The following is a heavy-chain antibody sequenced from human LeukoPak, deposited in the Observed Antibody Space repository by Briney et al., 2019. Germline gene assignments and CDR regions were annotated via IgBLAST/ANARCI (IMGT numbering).Heavy chain of an antibody. J-gene: IGHJ5*02. CDR2: ISGSGGST. CDR3: AKAGGSLISRFDP. Sequence: AGGSLSLSCAASGFTFSSYAMSWVRQAPGKGLEWVSVISGSGGSTYYADSVKGRFTISRDNSKNTLYLQMNSLRAEDTAVYYCAKAGGSLISRFDPWGQGTLVTVPS. V-gene: IGHV3-23*01. CDR1: GFTFSSYA. D-gene: IGHD1-26*01.